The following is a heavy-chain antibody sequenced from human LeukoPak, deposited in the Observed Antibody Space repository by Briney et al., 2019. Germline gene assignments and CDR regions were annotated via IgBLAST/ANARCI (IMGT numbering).Heavy chain of an antibody. J-gene: IGHJ5*02. CDR2: IWYDGSNK. V-gene: IGHV3-33*01. Sequence: GRSLRLSCAVSGFTFSSYGMHWVRQAPGKGLEWVAVIWYDGSNKYYADSVKGRFTISRDNSKNTLYLQMNSLRAEDTAVYYCARDGGVVVGFDPWGQGTLVTVSS. CDR3: ARDGGVVVGFDP. CDR1: GFTFSSYG. D-gene: IGHD2-2*01.